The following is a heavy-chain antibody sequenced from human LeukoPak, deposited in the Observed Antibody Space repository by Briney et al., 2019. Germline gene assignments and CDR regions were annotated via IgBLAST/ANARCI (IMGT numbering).Heavy chain of an antibody. CDR1: GFTFTSYA. CDR3: ARCPLYGTYSGMDV. J-gene: IGHJ6*02. Sequence: PGGSLRLSCAASGFTFTSYAMSGVRQAPGKGLEWVSLIYSGGSTYYADSVKGRFTISRDNSKNTLYLQMNSLRAEDTAVYYCARCPLYGTYSGMDVWGQGTTVTVSS. CDR2: IYSGGST. D-gene: IGHD3-10*01. V-gene: IGHV3-53*01.